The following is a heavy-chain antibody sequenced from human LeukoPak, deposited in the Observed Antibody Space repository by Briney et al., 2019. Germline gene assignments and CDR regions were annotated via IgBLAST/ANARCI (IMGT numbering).Heavy chain of an antibody. V-gene: IGHV3-43D*04. CDR3: ARNWGPGITIFGVVTYDAFDI. J-gene: IGHJ3*02. CDR1: GFTFDDYA. CDR2: ISWDGGST. D-gene: IGHD3-3*01. Sequence: GGSLRLSCAASGFTFDDYAMHWVRQAPGKGLEWVSLISWDGGSTYYADSVKGRFTISRDNSKNSLYLQMNSLRAEDTALYYCARNWGPGITIFGVVTYDAFDIWGQGTMVTVSS.